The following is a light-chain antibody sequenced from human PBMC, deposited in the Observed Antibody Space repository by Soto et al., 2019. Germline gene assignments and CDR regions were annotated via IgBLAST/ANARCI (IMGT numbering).Light chain of an antibody. CDR3: CLYIGATTYV. CDR2: DVS. Sequence: QSVLTQPRSVSGSPGQSVTISCTGTSSDVGGYNYVSWYQQHPGRAPKVMIYDVSKRPSGVPDRFSGSKSGNTASLTISGLQAEDEADYYSCLYIGATTYVFGTGTKVTVL. CDR1: SSDVGGYNY. V-gene: IGLV2-11*01. J-gene: IGLJ1*01.